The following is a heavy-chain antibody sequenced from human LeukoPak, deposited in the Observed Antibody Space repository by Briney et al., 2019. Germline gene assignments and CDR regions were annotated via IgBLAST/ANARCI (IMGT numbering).Heavy chain of an antibody. V-gene: IGHV3-7*01. Sequence: PGGSLRLSCVASGFSFSRSWMSWVRQAPGKGLEWVANIKVDGSEKHYLDSVEGRFIISRDNAKNSLHLQMNNPRAEDTAEYYCVRDGPFGSGTFGYWAQGTLVSVSS. CDR1: GFSFSRSW. CDR2: IKVDGSEK. J-gene: IGHJ4*02. D-gene: IGHD3-10*01. CDR3: VRDGPFGSGTFGY.